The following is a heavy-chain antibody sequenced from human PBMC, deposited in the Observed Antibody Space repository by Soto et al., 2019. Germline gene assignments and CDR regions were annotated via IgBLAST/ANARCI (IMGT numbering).Heavy chain of an antibody. CDR2: LNAANGDT. J-gene: IGHJ5*02. CDR3: VRRHVSATGIDWFDP. CDR1: GYTFTNYG. D-gene: IGHD6-13*01. V-gene: IGHV1-3*01. Sequence: ASVKVSCKASGYTFTNYGIHWVRQAPGQRLEWMGWLNAANGDTIYSPRFQGRVAITRDTSASTAYMELSSLRSEDTAVYYCVRRHVSATGIDWFDPWGQGTLVTVS.